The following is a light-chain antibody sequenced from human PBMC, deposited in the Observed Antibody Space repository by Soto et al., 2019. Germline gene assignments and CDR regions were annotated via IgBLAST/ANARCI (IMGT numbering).Light chain of an antibody. Sequence: EIVLTQSPGTLSLSPGERATLSCRATESISSSYLAWYQQNPGQAPRLLIYGASSRATGIPDRFSGSGYGTDFTLTISRLEPEDFAVYYCQQYGSSPPWTFGQGTKVDIK. J-gene: IGKJ1*01. CDR1: ESISSSY. CDR3: QQYGSSPPWT. CDR2: GAS. V-gene: IGKV3-20*01.